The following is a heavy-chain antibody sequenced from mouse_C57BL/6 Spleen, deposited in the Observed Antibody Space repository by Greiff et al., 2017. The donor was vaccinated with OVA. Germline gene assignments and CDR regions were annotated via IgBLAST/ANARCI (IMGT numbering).Heavy chain of an antibody. Sequence: QVHVKQPGAELVKPGASVKLSCKASGYTFTSYWMQWVKQRPGQGLEWIGEIDPSDSYTNYNQKFKGKATLTVDTSSSTAYMQLSSLTSEDSAVYYCARWVYGYSYWYFDVWGTGTTVTVSS. J-gene: IGHJ1*03. CDR3: ARWVYGYSYWYFDV. V-gene: IGHV1-50*01. CDR2: IDPSDSYT. D-gene: IGHD2-2*01. CDR1: GYTFTSYW.